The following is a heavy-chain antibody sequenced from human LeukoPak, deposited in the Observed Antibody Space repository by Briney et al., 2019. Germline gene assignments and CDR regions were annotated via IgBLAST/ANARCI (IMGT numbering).Heavy chain of an antibody. J-gene: IGHJ4*02. CDR1: GASISGYY. CDR2: MYNNRST. D-gene: IGHD4-17*01. CDR3: TRDIGSGDYVFFDS. Sequence: PAETLSLTCTVSGASISGYYWSWIRLPAGKGLEWIGRMYNNRSTNCNPSLKSRVSMSVDTSKNQFSLRLKSVTAADTAVYYCTRDIGSGDYVFFDSWGQGTRVTVSS. V-gene: IGHV4-4*07.